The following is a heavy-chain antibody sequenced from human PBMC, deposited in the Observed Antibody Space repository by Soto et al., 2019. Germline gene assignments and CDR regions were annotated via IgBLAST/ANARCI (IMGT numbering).Heavy chain of an antibody. CDR2: ISSSGSTI. J-gene: IGHJ3*02. CDR1: GFTFSDYY. CDR3: AREQPFYGSGSYSHAAFDI. Sequence: PGGSLRLSCAASGFTFSDYYMSWIRQAPGKGLEWVSYISSSGSTIYYADSVKGRFTISRDNSKNTLYLQMNSLRAEDTAVYYCAREQPFYGSGSYSHAAFDIWGQGTMVTVSS. D-gene: IGHD3-10*01. V-gene: IGHV3-11*04.